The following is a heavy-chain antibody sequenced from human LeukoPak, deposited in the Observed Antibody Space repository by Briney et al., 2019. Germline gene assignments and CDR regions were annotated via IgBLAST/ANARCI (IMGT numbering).Heavy chain of an antibody. CDR3: ARGLGDSSSWYINEYYFDY. D-gene: IGHD6-13*01. Sequence: GGSLRLSFAASGFTFSSYSMNWVRQAPGKGLEWVSYISSSSSSIYYADSVKGRFTISRDNAKNSLYLQMNSLRAEDTAVYYCARGLGDSSSWYINEYYFDYWGQGTLVTVSS. J-gene: IGHJ4*02. V-gene: IGHV3-48*04. CDR1: GFTFSSYS. CDR2: ISSSSSSI.